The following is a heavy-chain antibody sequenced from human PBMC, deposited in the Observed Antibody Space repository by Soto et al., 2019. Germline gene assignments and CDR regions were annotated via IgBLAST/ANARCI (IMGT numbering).Heavy chain of an antibody. CDR3: ESVRRSPDYYYGMYV. D-gene: IGHD3-10*01. CDR1: GYTFTSCG. Sequence: GAPVKVSCTVSGYTFTSCGICWVRKAPGQGLEWMGWISAYNGNTNYAQKLQGRVTMTTDTSTSTAYMELSSLRSDDTAVYSCESVRRSPDYYYGMYVWGQGTTVTVSS. CDR2: ISAYNGNT. J-gene: IGHJ6*02. V-gene: IGHV1-18*01.